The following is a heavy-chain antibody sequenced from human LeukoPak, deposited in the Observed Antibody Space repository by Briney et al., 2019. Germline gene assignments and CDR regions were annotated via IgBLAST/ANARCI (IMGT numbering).Heavy chain of an antibody. CDR3: ARDDDSGWPLDY. CDR2: MSSDSTYI. Sequence: GGSLRLSCAASGFTLSTYSMNWVRQAPGKGLQWVSSMSSDSTYIYYADSVKGRFTISRDNAKNSLYLQMNSLRAEDTAVYYCARDDDSGWPLDYWGQGTLVTVSS. V-gene: IGHV3-21*01. D-gene: IGHD6-19*01. J-gene: IGHJ4*02. CDR1: GFTLSTYS.